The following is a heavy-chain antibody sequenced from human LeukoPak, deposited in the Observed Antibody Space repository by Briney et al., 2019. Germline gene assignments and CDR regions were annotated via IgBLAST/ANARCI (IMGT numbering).Heavy chain of an antibody. CDR1: GGTFSSYA. V-gene: IGHV1-69*04. Sequence: ALVKVSCKASGGTFSSYAISWVRQAPGQGLEWMGRIIPILGIANYAQKFQGRVTITADKSTSTAYMELSSLRSEDTAVYYCARDGLAAAGYQHWGQGTLVTVSS. D-gene: IGHD6-13*01. CDR3: ARDGLAAAGYQH. CDR2: IIPILGIA. J-gene: IGHJ1*01.